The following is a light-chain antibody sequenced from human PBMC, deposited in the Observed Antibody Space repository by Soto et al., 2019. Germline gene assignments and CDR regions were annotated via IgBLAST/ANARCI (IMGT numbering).Light chain of an antibody. V-gene: IGKV2-28*01. J-gene: IGKJ1*01. CDR2: LGS. Sequence: DIVMTQSPLSLPVTPGEPASISCRSSQSLLYSNGYNYLGWYLQKPGQSPQLLIYLGSNRASGVPDKFSGSGSGTDFTLKISRVEAEDVGVYYCMQGLQTPWTFGQGTKVDIK. CDR1: QSLLYSNGYNY. CDR3: MQGLQTPWT.